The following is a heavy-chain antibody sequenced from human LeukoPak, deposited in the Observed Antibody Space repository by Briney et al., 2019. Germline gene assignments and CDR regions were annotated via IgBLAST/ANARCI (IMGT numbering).Heavy chain of an antibody. J-gene: IGHJ6*03. CDR2: IKQDGRET. CDR1: GFTFSRYW. D-gene: IGHD6-19*01. Sequence: PGGPLRLSCAASGFTFSRYWMSWVRQAPGKGLEWVANIKQDGRETYYVDSVKGRFTISRDNAKNSLYLQMNSLRAEDTAVYYCARGAGHSGYCYMDVWGKGTTVTVSS. V-gene: IGHV3-7*01. CDR3: ARGAGHSGYCYMDV.